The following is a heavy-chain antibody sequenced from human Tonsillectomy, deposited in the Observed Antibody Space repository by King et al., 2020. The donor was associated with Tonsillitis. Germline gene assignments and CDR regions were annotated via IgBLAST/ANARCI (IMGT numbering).Heavy chain of an antibody. Sequence: LQLQESGPGLVKPSETLSLTCTVSGGSISSSSYYWGWIRQPPGKGLEWIGSIYYSGSTYYNPSLKSRVTISVDTSKNQFSLKLSSVTAADTAVYYCARREVGATPLFDYWGQGTLVTVSS. CDR2: IYYSGST. D-gene: IGHD1-26*01. CDR1: GGSISSSSYY. CDR3: ARREVGATPLFDY. J-gene: IGHJ4*02. V-gene: IGHV4-39*01.